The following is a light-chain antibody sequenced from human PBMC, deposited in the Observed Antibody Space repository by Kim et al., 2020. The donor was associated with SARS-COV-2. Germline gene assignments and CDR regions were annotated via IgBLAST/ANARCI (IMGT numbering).Light chain of an antibody. J-gene: IGLJ2*01. CDR2: GRN. CDR1: SLRSYY. Sequence: SSELTQDPAVSVALGQTVRITFQGVSLRSYYASWYQQKPGQAPVLVIYGRNNRPSGIPDRFSGSTSGNTASLTITGAQAEDEADYYCKSRDSSGNVVFGGGTKLTV. CDR3: KSRDSSGNVV. V-gene: IGLV3-19*01.